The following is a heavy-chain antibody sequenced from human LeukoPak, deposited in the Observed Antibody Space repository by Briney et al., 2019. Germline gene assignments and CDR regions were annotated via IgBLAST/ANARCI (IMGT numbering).Heavy chain of an antibody. V-gene: IGHV3-21*01. D-gene: IGHD3-10*01. Sequence: TGGSLRLSCAASGFTFSSYSMNWVRQAPGKGLEWVSSISSSSSYIYCADSVKGRFTISRDNAKNSLYLQMNSLRAEDTAVYYCARSTGSYYPYYYYYMDVWGKGTTVTVSS. CDR2: ISSSSSYI. CDR1: GFTFSSYS. J-gene: IGHJ6*03. CDR3: ARSTGSYYPYYYYYMDV.